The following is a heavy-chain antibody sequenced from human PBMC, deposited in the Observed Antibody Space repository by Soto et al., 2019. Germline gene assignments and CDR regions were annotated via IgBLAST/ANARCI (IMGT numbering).Heavy chain of an antibody. D-gene: IGHD5-12*01. CDR3: AKGGGYDHYGAYFDY. J-gene: IGHJ4*01. V-gene: IGHV4-30-2*01. CDR1: GGSISSGGYS. Sequence: LSLTCAVSGGSISSGGYSWSWIRQPPGKGLEWIGYIYHSGSTYYNPSLKSRVTISVDRSKNQFSLKLSSVTAADTAVYYCAKGGGYDHYGAYFDYWGQGTLVTVSS. CDR2: IYHSGST.